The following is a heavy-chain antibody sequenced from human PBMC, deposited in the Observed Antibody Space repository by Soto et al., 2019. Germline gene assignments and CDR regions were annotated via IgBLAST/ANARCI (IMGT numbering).Heavy chain of an antibody. Sequence: EVQLLESGGGLVQPGGSLRLSCAASGFTFSTYAMSWVRQAPGKGLEWVSSISGSGGGTYYADSVKGRFTISRDNSKNTLYLQMNSLRPEATAVYYCAYRTGFDYWGQGTLVTVSS. V-gene: IGHV3-23*01. CDR2: ISGSGGGT. CDR3: AYRTGFDY. CDR1: GFTFSTYA. J-gene: IGHJ4*02.